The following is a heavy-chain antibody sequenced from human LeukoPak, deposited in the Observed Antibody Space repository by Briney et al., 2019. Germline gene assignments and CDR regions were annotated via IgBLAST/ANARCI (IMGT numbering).Heavy chain of an antibody. D-gene: IGHD2-2*01. J-gene: IGHJ4*02. CDR2: ISAYNGNT. CDR1: GYTFTSYG. Sequence: ASVKVSCKASGYTFTSYGISWVRQAPGQGLEWMGWISAYNGNTNYAQKLQGRVTMTTDASTSTAYMELRSLRSDDTAVYYCAREGYCSSTSCYEPDFDYWGQGTLVTVSS. CDR3: AREGYCSSTSCYEPDFDY. V-gene: IGHV1-18*01.